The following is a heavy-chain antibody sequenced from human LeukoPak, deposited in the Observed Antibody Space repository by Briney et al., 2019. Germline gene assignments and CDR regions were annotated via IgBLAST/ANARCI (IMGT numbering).Heavy chain of an antibody. V-gene: IGHV6-1*01. CDR1: GDSVSSNSAA. CDR2: TYYRSKWYN. J-gene: IGHJ6*02. D-gene: IGHD3-22*01. Sequence: SQTLSLTCAISGDSVSSNSAAWNWIRQSPSRGLEWLGRTYYRSKWYNDYAVSVKSRITINPDTSKNQFSLQLNSVTPEDTAVYYCARDHHYYDSSGYYRGYYYYGMDVWGQGTTVTVSS. CDR3: ARDHHYYDSSGYYRGYYYYGMDV.